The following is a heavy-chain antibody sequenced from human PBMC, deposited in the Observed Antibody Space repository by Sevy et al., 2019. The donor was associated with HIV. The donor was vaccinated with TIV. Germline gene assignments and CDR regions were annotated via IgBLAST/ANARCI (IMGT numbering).Heavy chain of an antibody. V-gene: IGHV1-69*10. Sequence: ASVKVSCKASGGTFSSYAISWVRQAPGQGLEWMGGIIPILGIANYAQKFQGRVTITADKSTSTASMELSSLRTEDTAGYYCARSGVGPYYYYYMDVWGKGTTVTVSS. CDR1: GGTFSSYA. J-gene: IGHJ6*03. D-gene: IGHD3-10*01. CDR3: ARSGVGPYYYYYMDV. CDR2: IIPILGIA.